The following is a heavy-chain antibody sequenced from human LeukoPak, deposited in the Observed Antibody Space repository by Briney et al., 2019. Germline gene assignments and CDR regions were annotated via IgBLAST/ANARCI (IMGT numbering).Heavy chain of an antibody. D-gene: IGHD3-3*01. CDR1: GGSISNYY. CDR3: ARIQGLLEWPPDAFDI. CDR2: IYYTGTT. Sequence: SETLSLTCTVSGGSISNYYWNWIRQPPGKGLEWIGYIYYTGTTNYNPSLKSRVTISVDTSKNQFSLKLSSVTAADTAVYYCARIQGLLEWPPDAFDIRGQGTMVTVSS. J-gene: IGHJ3*02. V-gene: IGHV4-59*01.